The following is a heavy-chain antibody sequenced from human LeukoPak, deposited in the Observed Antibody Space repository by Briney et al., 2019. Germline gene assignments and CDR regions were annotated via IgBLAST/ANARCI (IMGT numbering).Heavy chain of an antibody. J-gene: IGHJ4*02. CDR2: AGTATDT. D-gene: IGHD3-16*01. CDR1: GFTFSNFA. V-gene: IGHV3-23*01. CDR3: AKEGSRRRFDFDS. Sequence: GGSLRLSCAASGFTFSNFAMSWFRQAPGRGLEWVSAAGTATDTSYADSVEGRFTISRDNSKNTLYLRMNSLGAEDTAVYYCAKEGSRRRFDFDSWGRGTLVTVSS.